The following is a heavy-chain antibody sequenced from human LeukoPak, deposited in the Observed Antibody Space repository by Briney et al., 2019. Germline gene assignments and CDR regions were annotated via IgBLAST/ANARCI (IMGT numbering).Heavy chain of an antibody. V-gene: IGHV4-39*01. J-gene: IGHJ4*02. Sequence: PSETLSLTCTVSGGSISSSSHYWGWIRPPPGQGLEWIGNIYYSGNTFYNPSLKSRVTISVDTSKNQFSLKLSSVTAADTAVYYCARRWGTVGGNYFDYWGQGTLVTVSS. CDR3: ARRWGTVGGNYFDY. CDR2: IYYSGNT. CDR1: GGSISSSSHY. D-gene: IGHD2-15*01.